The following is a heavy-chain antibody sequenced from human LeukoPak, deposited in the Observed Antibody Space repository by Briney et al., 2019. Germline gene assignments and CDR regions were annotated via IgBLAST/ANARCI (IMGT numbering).Heavy chain of an antibody. D-gene: IGHD3-3*01. J-gene: IGHJ4*02. CDR3: ARESQAYYDLDY. V-gene: IGHV4-38-2*02. CDR1: GYSNSSGYY. Sequence: SETLSLTCAVSGYSNSSGYYWGWIRQPPGKGLEWIGSIYHSGSTYYNPSLKSRVTISVDTSKNQFSLKLSSVTAADTAVYYCARESQAYYDLDYWGQGTLVTVSS. CDR2: IYHSGST.